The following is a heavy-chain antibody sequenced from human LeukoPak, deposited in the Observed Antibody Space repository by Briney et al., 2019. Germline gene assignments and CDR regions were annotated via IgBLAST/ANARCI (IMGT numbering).Heavy chain of an antibody. CDR3: ARGSQNYYDTSGSYFDY. J-gene: IGHJ4*02. D-gene: IGHD3-22*01. CDR2: VYTSGST. Sequence: KPSETLSLTCTVSGGSISSYYWSWIRQPVGKGLEWIGRVYTSGSTNYNPSLKSRVTMSVDTSKNQFSLKLNSVTAADTAVYYCARGSQNYYDTSGSYFDYWGQGTLVTVSS. V-gene: IGHV4-4*07. CDR1: GGSISSYY.